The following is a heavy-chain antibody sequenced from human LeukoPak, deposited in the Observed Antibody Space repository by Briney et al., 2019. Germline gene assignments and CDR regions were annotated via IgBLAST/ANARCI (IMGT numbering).Heavy chain of an antibody. J-gene: IGHJ4*02. CDR3: ARTPLTQLEPDYFDS. CDR2: IKPDGTEK. CDR1: GFAFSNYW. V-gene: IGHV3-7*01. Sequence: GGALRLSCAASGFAFSNYWMTWVRQAPGKGLQWVANIKPDGTEKNYVDSVKGRFTISRGNAKNSVYLQLNSLRVDDTALYYCARTPLTQLEPDYFDSWGQGTLVSVS. D-gene: IGHD1-1*01.